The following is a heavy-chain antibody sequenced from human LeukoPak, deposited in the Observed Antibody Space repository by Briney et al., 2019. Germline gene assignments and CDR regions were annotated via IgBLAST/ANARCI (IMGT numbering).Heavy chain of an antibody. Sequence: PGGSLRLSCAASGFTFSSYSMNWVRRAPGKGLEWVSYISSSSSTIYYADSVKGRFTISRDNAKNSLYLQMNSLRAEDTAVYYCARAELERRRDFDYWGQGTLVTVSS. CDR3: ARAELERRRDFDY. J-gene: IGHJ4*02. V-gene: IGHV3-48*01. D-gene: IGHD1-1*01. CDR1: GFTFSSYS. CDR2: ISSSSSTI.